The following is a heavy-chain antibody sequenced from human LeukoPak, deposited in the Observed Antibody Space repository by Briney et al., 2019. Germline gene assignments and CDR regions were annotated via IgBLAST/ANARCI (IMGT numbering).Heavy chain of an antibody. CDR3: ARDRGVTTSGYFDY. CDR1: GFTFSSYE. CDR2: ISSSGSTI. Sequence: GGSLRLSCAASGFTFSSYEMNWVRQAPGKGLEWVSYISSSGSTIYYADSVKGRFTISRDNAKNSLYLQMNSLRAEDTAVYYCARDRGVTTSGYFDYWGQGTLVTVSS. D-gene: IGHD4-17*01. V-gene: IGHV3-48*03. J-gene: IGHJ4*02.